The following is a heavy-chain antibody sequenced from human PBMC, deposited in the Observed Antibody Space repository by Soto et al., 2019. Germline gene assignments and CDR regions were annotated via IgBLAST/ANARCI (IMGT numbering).Heavy chain of an antibody. J-gene: IGHJ4*02. D-gene: IGHD3-22*01. Sequence: SETLSLTCTVSGGSISSGGYYWSWIRQPPGKGLEWIGYIYHSGSTYYNPSLKSRVTISVDRSKNQFSLKLSSVTAADTAVYYCARGGVDYYDSSGYYFPPYYFAYWGQGTLVTVSS. CDR1: GGSISSGGYY. CDR2: IYHSGST. CDR3: ARGGVDYYDSSGYYFPPYYFAY. V-gene: IGHV4-30-2*01.